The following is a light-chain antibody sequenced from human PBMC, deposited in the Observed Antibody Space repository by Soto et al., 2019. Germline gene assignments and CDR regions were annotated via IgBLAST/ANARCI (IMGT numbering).Light chain of an antibody. V-gene: IGKV3-15*01. J-gene: IGKJ4*01. CDR3: QHYNNWPHT. CDR2: GAS. Sequence: EIVMTQSPATLSVSPGERATLSCRASQSVSSDLAWYQQRPGQAPRLLIYGASTRATGIPARFSGSGSGTEFTLTISCLQSADFAVYYCQHYNNWPHTFGGGTEVEIK. CDR1: QSVSSD.